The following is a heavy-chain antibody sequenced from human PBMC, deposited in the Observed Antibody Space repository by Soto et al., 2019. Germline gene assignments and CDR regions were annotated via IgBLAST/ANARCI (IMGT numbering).Heavy chain of an antibody. J-gene: IGHJ2*01. V-gene: IGHV3-30-3*01. Sequence: VQLLESGGGLVQPGESLRLSCAASGFTFSNYGVHWVRQAPGKGLEWVTAISSDGSKRYYADSVKGRFTISRDDSQNTLYLQMNSLRPEVTAVYYCARDSDGSGRNWYFDLWGRGTLVTVSS. CDR2: ISSDGSKR. CDR3: ARDSDGSGRNWYFDL. D-gene: IGHD3-22*01. CDR1: GFTFSNYG.